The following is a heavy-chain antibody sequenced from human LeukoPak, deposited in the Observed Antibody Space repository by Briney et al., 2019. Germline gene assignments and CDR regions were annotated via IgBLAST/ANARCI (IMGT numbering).Heavy chain of an antibody. CDR3: ARGSGSYSGAADY. Sequence: SVTLSLTCSVHGMSFTGYYWSWIRQPPGKGLEWIGEMNHRGSSYFNPSFKSRVTISLDMSRKQFSLNLTSVTAADTAFYFCARGSGSYSGAADYWGQGTLVTVSS. CDR1: GMSFTGYY. CDR2: MNHRGSS. J-gene: IGHJ4*02. D-gene: IGHD3-10*01. V-gene: IGHV4-34*01.